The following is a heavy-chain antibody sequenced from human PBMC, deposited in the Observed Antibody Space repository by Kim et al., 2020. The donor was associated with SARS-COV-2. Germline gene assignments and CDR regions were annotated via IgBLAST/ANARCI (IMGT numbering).Heavy chain of an antibody. CDR1: GFSLSTSGVG. D-gene: IGHD5-12*01. V-gene: IGHV2-5*02. J-gene: IGHJ6*02. CDR3: AHSEGGYDSIYYYGMDV. Sequence: SGPTLVNPTQTLTLTCTFSGFSLSTSGVGVGWIRQPPGKALEWLALIYWDDDKRYSPSLKSRLTITKDTSKNQVVLTMTNMDPVDTATYYCAHSEGGYDSIYYYGMDVWGQGTTVTVSS. CDR2: IYWDDDK.